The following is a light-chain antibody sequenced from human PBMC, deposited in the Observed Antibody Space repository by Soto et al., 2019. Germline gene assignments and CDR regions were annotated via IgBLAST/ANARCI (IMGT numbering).Light chain of an antibody. Sequence: EFVLTQSPGTLSLSPGERATLSGMASQTVRNNYLAWYQQKPGQAPRLLIYGASSRATGIPDRFSGSGSGTDFTLTISSLEPEDFAGYYCQQRSNWPPTFGQGTKVDIK. V-gene: IGKV3D-20*02. CDR3: QQRSNWPPT. CDR1: QTVRNNY. CDR2: GAS. J-gene: IGKJ1*01.